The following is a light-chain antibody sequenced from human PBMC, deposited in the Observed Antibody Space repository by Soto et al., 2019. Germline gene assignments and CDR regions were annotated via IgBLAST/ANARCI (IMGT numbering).Light chain of an antibody. Sequence: EIVLTQSPGTLSLSPGERATLSCRASQSVSNNYLAWYQQKPGQAPRLLIYGAYNRATGIPDRFSGSGSGTDFTLTISTLEHEDFAVYYCQHYGSSGTFGQGTKVDIK. CDR2: GAY. J-gene: IGKJ1*01. V-gene: IGKV3-20*01. CDR1: QSVSNNY. CDR3: QHYGSSGT.